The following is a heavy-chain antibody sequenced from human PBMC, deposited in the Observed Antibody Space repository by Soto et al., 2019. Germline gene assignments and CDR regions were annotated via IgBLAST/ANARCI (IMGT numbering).Heavy chain of an antibody. CDR1: GYNFIGYW. V-gene: IGHV5-51*01. Sequence: PGESLKISCKASGYNFIGYWVAWVRQVPGKGLEWMGIIYPGDSDATYSPSFEGQVTFSVDKSITTAYLQWISLKDSDTAIYYCARQAYYGSGTYYSDYWGQGTQVTVSS. CDR2: IYPGDSDA. CDR3: ARQAYYGSGTYYSDY. J-gene: IGHJ4*02. D-gene: IGHD3-10*01.